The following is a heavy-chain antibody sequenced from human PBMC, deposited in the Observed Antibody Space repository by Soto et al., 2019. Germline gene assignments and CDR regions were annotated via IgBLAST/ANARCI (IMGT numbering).Heavy chain of an antibody. D-gene: IGHD1-1*01. Sequence: SRTNCCKAAGYSFTSYGIILERPIPGKGLEWMGIIYPGDSDTRYSPSFQGQVTISADKSISTAYLQWSSLKASDTAMYYCARLRQRRYYYGMDVWGQGTTVTVSS. J-gene: IGHJ6*02. V-gene: IGHV5-51*01. CDR1: GYSFTSYG. CDR2: IYPGDSDT. CDR3: ARLRQRRYYYGMDV.